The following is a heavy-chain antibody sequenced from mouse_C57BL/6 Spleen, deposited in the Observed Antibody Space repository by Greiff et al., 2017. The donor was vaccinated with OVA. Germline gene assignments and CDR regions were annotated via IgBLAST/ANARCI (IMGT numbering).Heavy chain of an antibody. D-gene: IGHD1-1*01. CDR1: GYTFTSYW. J-gene: IGHJ1*03. Sequence: QVQLQQPGAELVKPGASVKLSCKASGYTFTSYWMHWVKQRPGQGLEWIGMIHPNSGSTNYNEKFKSKATLTVDKSSSTAYMQLSSLTSEDSAVYYCARSHYGSYWYFDVWGTGTTVTVSS. V-gene: IGHV1-64*01. CDR2: IHPNSGST. CDR3: ARSHYGSYWYFDV.